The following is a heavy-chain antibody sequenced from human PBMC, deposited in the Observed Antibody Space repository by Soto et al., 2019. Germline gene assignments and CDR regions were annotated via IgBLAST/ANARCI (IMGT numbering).Heavy chain of an antibody. J-gene: IGHJ4*02. Sequence: LSLTCAVSGYSISSGYYWGWIRQPPGKGLEWIGSIYHSGSTYYNPSLKSRVTISVDTSKNQFSLKLSSVTAADTAVYYCARDRAFDYWGQGTLVTVSS. CDR1: GYSISSGYY. CDR2: IYHSGST. V-gene: IGHV4-38-2*02. CDR3: ARDRAFDY.